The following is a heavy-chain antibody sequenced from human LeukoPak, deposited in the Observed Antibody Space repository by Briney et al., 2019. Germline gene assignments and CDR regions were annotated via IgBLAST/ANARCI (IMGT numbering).Heavy chain of an antibody. CDR1: GGSISSGGYY. CDR2: IYYSGST. J-gene: IGHJ4*02. V-gene: IGHV4-31*03. Sequence: PSETLSLTCTVSGGSISSGGYYWSWIRQHPGKGLEWIGYIYYSGSTYYNPSLKSRVTISVDTSKNQFSLKLSSVTAADTAVYHCARGRGDYYDSSGYYDYWGQGTLVTVSS. CDR3: ARGRGDYYDSSGYYDY. D-gene: IGHD3-22*01.